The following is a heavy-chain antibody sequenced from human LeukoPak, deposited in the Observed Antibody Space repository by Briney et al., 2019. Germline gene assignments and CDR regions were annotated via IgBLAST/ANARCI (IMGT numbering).Heavy chain of an antibody. J-gene: IGHJ4*02. CDR3: ARDRGATTWGADFDY. Sequence: GASVKVSCKASGYTFTSYGISWVRQAPGQGLEWMGWISAYNGNTNYAQKLQGRVTMTTDTYTSTAYMELRSLRSDDTAVYYCARDRGATTWGADFDYWGQGTLVTVSS. CDR2: ISAYNGNT. V-gene: IGHV1-18*01. D-gene: IGHD1-26*01. CDR1: GYTFTSYG.